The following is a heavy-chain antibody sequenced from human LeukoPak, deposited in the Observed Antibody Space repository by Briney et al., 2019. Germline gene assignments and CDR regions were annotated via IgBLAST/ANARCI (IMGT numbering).Heavy chain of an antibody. J-gene: IGHJ5*02. Sequence: ASVKVSCKASGYTFTDNYIHWVRQAPGQGLEWMGWIAPRSGATNYAPKLQGRVILTRDTSISTAYMELSRLRSDDTAVYYCARDMSWFDPWGQGTLVTVSS. CDR1: GYTFTDNY. CDR2: IAPRSGAT. V-gene: IGHV1-2*02. D-gene: IGHD3-16*01. CDR3: ARDMSWFDP.